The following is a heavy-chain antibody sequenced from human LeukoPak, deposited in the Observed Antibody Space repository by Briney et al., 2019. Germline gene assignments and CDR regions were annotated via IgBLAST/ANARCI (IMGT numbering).Heavy chain of an antibody. D-gene: IGHD3-10*02. CDR1: GGSISSYY. J-gene: IGHJ4*02. V-gene: IGHV4-59*01. CDR2: IYYSGST. CDR3: ATDVRGLVPYYFDF. Sequence: PSETLSLTCAVSGGSISSYYWNRIRRPPGKGLEWIGYIYYSGSTNYNPSLKSRVAISIDTSKNQLSLKLSSVTAADTAVYYCATDVRGLVPYYFDFWGQGTLVTVSS.